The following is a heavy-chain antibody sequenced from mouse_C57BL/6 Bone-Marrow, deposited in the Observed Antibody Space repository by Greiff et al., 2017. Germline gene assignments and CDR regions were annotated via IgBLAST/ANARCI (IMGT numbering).Heavy chain of an antibody. Sequence: EVQLQQSGAELVRPGASVKLSCTASGFNIKDDYMHWVKQRPEQGLEWIGWIDPENGDTEYASKVQGKATITADTSSNTAYLQLSSLTSDDTAVYYCTSTIWFAYWGQGTLVTVSA. D-gene: IGHD2-1*01. CDR1: GFNIKDDY. V-gene: IGHV14-4*01. J-gene: IGHJ3*01. CDR3: TSTIWFAY. CDR2: IDPENGDT.